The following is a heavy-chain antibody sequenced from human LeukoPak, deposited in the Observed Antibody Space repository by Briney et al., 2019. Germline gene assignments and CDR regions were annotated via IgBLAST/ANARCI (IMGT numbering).Heavy chain of an antibody. V-gene: IGHV4-4*07. Sequence: SETLSPTCTVSGGSISSYYWSWIRQPAGKGLEWIGRIYTSGSTNYNPSLKSRVTMSVDTSKNQFSLKLSSVTAADTAVYYCARDSYIYDSSGFLVDYWGQGTLVTVAS. CDR2: IYTSGST. J-gene: IGHJ4*02. CDR1: GGSISSYY. D-gene: IGHD3-22*01. CDR3: ARDSYIYDSSGFLVDY.